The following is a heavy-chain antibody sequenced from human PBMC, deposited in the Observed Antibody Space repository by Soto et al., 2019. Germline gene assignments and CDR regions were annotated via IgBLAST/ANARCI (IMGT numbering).Heavy chain of an antibody. D-gene: IGHD6-19*01. J-gene: IGHJ4*02. CDR3: AREVIIAVAGNPADY. Sequence: GASVKVSCKASGYTFTSYGISWVRQAPGQGLEWMGWIGAYNGNTNYAQKLQGRVTMTTDTSTSTAYMELRSLRSDDTAVYYCAREVIIAVAGNPADYWGQGTLVTVSS. CDR1: GYTFTSYG. CDR2: IGAYNGNT. V-gene: IGHV1-18*01.